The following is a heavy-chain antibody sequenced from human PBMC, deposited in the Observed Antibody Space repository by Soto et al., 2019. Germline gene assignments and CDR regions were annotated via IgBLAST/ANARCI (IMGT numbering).Heavy chain of an antibody. CDR1: GFTFSSYA. Sequence: QVQLVESGGGVVQPGRSLRLSCAASGFTFSSYAMHWVRQAPGKGLEWVAVISYDGSNKYYADSVKGRFTISRDNSKNTLYLQMNSLSAEDTAVYYCARVQGIAVAEDYFDYWGQGTLVTVSS. D-gene: IGHD6-19*01. CDR2: ISYDGSNK. J-gene: IGHJ4*02. CDR3: ARVQGIAVAEDYFDY. V-gene: IGHV3-30-3*01.